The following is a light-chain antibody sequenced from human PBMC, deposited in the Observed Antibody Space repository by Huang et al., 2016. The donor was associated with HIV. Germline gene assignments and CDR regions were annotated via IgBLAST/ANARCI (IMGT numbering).Light chain of an antibody. CDR3: HQYNNWLLS. Sequence: IVMTQSPATLSVSPGERVTLSCRANRSVSTNLEWYQQRHGQAPRLLISGSSIRAPGIPARFSGSGSGTDFSLTISSLQSEDFALYYCHQYNNWLLSFGGGTRVDI. J-gene: IGKJ4*01. V-gene: IGKV3-15*01. CDR1: RSVSTN. CDR2: GSS.